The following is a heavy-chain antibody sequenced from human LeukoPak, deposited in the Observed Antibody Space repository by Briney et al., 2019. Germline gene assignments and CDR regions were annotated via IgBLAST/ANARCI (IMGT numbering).Heavy chain of an antibody. CDR1: GGSISSYY. CDR2: IYYSGST. Sequence: SETLSLTCTVSGGSISSYYWSWIRQPPGKGLEWIGYIYYSGSTNYNPSLKSRVTISVDTSKNQFSLKLSSVTAADTAVYYCARKEQWLPHDAFDIWGQGTMVTVSS. CDR3: ARKEQWLPHDAFDI. J-gene: IGHJ3*02. D-gene: IGHD6-19*01. V-gene: IGHV4-59*12.